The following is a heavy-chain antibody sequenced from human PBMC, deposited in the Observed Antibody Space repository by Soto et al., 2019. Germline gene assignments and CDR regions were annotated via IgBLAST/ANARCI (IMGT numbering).Heavy chain of an antibody. D-gene: IGHD6-13*01. Sequence: EVQLVESGGGFVQPGGSLRLSCAASGFTFSSYWMHWVRQAPGKGLVWVSRINNDGSTTSYADSVKGRFTISRDNAKNTLYLQMNSLRAEDTAVYYCAREAAAGTDTDYWGQGTLVTVSS. V-gene: IGHV3-74*01. CDR3: AREAAAGTDTDY. CDR1: GFTFSSYW. J-gene: IGHJ4*02. CDR2: INNDGSTT.